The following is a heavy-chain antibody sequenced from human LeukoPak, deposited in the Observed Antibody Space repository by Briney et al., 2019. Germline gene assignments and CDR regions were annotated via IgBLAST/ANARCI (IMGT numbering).Heavy chain of an antibody. CDR2: IYYSGSI. D-gene: IGHD3-10*01. CDR1: GGSVSSGGYY. J-gene: IGHJ4*02. Sequence: PSQTLSLTCTVSGGSVSSGGYYWSWIRQHPGKGLEWIGYIYYSGSIYYNPSLKSRLTISVDTSKNQFSPKLSSVTAADTAVYYCARAFSVVRGVHDYFDYWGQGTLVTVSS. CDR3: ARAFSVVRGVHDYFDY. V-gene: IGHV4-31*03.